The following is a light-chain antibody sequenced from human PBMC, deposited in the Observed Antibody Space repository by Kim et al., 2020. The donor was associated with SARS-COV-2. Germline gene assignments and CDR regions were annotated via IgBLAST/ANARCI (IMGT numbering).Light chain of an antibody. CDR2: DTS. J-gene: IGKJ3*01. CDR1: QDISNF. CDR3: QQYNDLPFT. Sequence: AAVGDRVTITCQASQDISNFLNWYQQKPGKAPKLLIYDTSNLRTGVPSRFSGSGSGSHFTLTITRLQPEDVATYFCQQYNDLPFTFGPGTKVDIK. V-gene: IGKV1-33*01.